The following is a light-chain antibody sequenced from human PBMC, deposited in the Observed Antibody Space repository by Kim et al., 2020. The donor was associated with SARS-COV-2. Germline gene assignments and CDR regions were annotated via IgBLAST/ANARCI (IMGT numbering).Light chain of an antibody. J-gene: IGKJ2*01. CDR2: GAS. CDR1: QRVRSSY. Sequence: WSPGERATVAGRARQRVRSSYIARYQQKPGQAPRLLIYGASSRATGIPDRFSGSGSGTDFTLTISRLETEDFAVYYCQQYGSSQGTFGQGTKMEI. V-gene: IGKV3-20*01. CDR3: QQYGSSQGT.